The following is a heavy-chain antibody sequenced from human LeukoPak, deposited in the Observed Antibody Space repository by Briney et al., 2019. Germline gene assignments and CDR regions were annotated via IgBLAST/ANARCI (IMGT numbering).Heavy chain of an antibody. CDR2: IYHSGST. V-gene: IGHV4-4*02. CDR1: GGSISSSNW. J-gene: IGHJ4*02. CDR3: ARDLRIGYSSSWYYN. D-gene: IGHD6-13*01. Sequence: SETLSLTCAVSGGSISSSNWWSWVRQPPGKGLEWIGEIYHSGSTNYNPSPKSRVTISVDKSKNQFSLKLSSVTAADTAVYYCARDLRIGYSSSWYYNWGQGTLVTVSS.